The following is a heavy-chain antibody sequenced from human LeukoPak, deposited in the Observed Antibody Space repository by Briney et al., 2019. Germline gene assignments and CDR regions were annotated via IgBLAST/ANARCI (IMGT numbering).Heavy chain of an antibody. D-gene: IGHD1-26*01. CDR2: INPNSGGT. V-gene: IGHV1-2*02. CDR1: GYTFTGYY. J-gene: IGHJ6*03. CDR3: AREEEWELPGKDYYYYYMDV. Sequence: ASVKVPCKASGYTFTGYYMHWVRQAPGQGLEWMGWINPNSGGTNYAQKFQGRVTMTRDTSISTAYMELSRLRSDDTAVYYCAREEEWELPGKDYYYYYMDVWGKGTTVTVSS.